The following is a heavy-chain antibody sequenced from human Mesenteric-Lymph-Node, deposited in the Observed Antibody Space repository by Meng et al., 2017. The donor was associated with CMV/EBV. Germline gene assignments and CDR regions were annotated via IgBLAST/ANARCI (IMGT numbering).Heavy chain of an antibody. D-gene: IGHD2-15*01. V-gene: IGHV1-2*02. CDR3: AREDKWFDP. CDR1: GYTFTGYY. Sequence: RGSCKASGYTFTGYYIHWVRQAPGQGLEWMGWIGPNSGGTNYAQKFQGRVTMTRDTSINTVYMELSRLRFDDTAVYYCAREDKWFDPWGQGTLVTVSS. CDR2: IGPNSGGT. J-gene: IGHJ5*02.